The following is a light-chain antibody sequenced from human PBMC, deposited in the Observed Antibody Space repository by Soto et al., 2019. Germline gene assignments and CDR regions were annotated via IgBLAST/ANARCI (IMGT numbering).Light chain of an antibody. CDR1: SSDVGGYNY. CDR3: SSYAGSNNLV. J-gene: IGLJ2*01. Sequence: QSALTQPPSASGSPGQSVTISCTGTSSDVGGYNYVSWYQQHPGKAPKLMIYEVSKRPSGVPDRFSGSKSGNTASLTVSGLQAVDGANYYCSSYAGSNNLVFGGGTKLTVL. V-gene: IGLV2-8*01. CDR2: EVS.